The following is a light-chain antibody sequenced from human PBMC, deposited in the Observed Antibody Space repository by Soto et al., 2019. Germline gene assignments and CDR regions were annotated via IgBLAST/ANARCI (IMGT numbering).Light chain of an antibody. CDR2: EVS. V-gene: IGLV2-14*01. Sequence: QSALTQPASVSGSPGQSITISCTGTSSDVGRYNYVSWYQQHPGKAPKPMISEVSHRPSGVSNLFSGSKSGNTASLTISGLQAEDEGEYDCSSYTSSSTWVFGGGTKLTVL. CDR3: SSYTSSSTWV. CDR1: SSDVGRYNY. J-gene: IGLJ3*02.